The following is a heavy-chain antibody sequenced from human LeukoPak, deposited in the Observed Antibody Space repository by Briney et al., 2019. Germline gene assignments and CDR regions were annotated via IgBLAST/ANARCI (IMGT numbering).Heavy chain of an antibody. CDR3: TTANGNYYDSSGYYSYFDY. CDR1: GFTFGGFG. CDR2: IKSKTDGGTT. D-gene: IGHD3-22*01. V-gene: IGHV3-15*01. Sequence: GGSLRLSCAASGFTFGGFGMSWFRQAPGKGLEWVGRIKSKTDGGTTDYAAPVKGRFTISRDDSKNTLYLQMNSLKTEDTAVYYCTTANGNYYDSSGYYSYFDYWGQGTLVTVSS. J-gene: IGHJ4*02.